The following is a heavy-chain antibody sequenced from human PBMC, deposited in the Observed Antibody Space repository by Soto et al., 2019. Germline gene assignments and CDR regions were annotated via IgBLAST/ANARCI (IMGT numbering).Heavy chain of an antibody. CDR3: ATRLGAGWFDP. D-gene: IGHD3-16*01. J-gene: IGHJ5*02. CDR2: INHSGST. V-gene: IGHV4-34*01. Sequence: QVQLQQWGAGLLKPSETLSLTCAVYGGSFSGYYWSWIRQPPGKGLEWIGEINHSGSTNYNPSLKSRVPISLDTSKNQFSLKLSSVTAADTAVYYCATRLGAGWFDPWGQGTLVTVSS. CDR1: GGSFSGYY.